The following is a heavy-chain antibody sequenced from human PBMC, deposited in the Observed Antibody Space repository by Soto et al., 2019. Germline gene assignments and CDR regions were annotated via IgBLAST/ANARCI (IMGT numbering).Heavy chain of an antibody. D-gene: IGHD3-3*01. CDR3: AKDGQSGFWSGYYVDV. Sequence: GGSRRLSCAASGFTFSSYWMHWVRQAPGKGLVWVSRISIDGSRTNYADSVKGRFTISRDNAKNTLYLQMNGLRAEDTAVYYCAKDGQSGFWSGYYVDVWGQGTTVTVSS. V-gene: IGHV3-74*01. CDR2: ISIDGSRT. J-gene: IGHJ6*02. CDR1: GFTFSSYW.